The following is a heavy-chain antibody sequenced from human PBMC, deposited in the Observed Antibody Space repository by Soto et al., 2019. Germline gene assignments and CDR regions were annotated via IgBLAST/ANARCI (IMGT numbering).Heavy chain of an antibody. Sequence: PGGSLRLSCAASGFTFSSYSMNWVRQAPGKGLEWVSSISSSSSYIYYADSVKGRFTISRDNAKNSLYLQMNSLRAEDTAVYYCARDPPRTLRFFEWFPGSGMDVWGQGTTVTVSS. CDR1: GFTFSSYS. J-gene: IGHJ6*02. V-gene: IGHV3-21*01. CDR2: ISSSSSYI. CDR3: ARDPPRTLRFFEWFPGSGMDV. D-gene: IGHD3-3*01.